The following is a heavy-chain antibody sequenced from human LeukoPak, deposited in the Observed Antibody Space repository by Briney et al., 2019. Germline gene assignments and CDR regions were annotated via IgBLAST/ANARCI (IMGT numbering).Heavy chain of an antibody. CDR2: MNPNSGNT. V-gene: IGHV1-8*03. Sequence: ASVKVSCKASGYTFTSYDINWVRQANRQGLEWMGWMNPNSGNTGYAQKFQGRVTITRNTSISTAYMELSSLRSEDTAVYYCARATPWNYYDSSPYYFDYWGQGTLVTVSS. D-gene: IGHD3-22*01. CDR1: GYTFTSYD. CDR3: ARATPWNYYDSSPYYFDY. J-gene: IGHJ4*02.